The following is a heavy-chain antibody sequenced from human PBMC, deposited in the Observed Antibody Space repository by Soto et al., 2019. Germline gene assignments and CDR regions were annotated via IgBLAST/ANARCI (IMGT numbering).Heavy chain of an antibody. Sequence: QVQLQESGPGLVKPSPTLSLTCTVSGGTINSDDYYWSWIRPPPGQGLEWIGYIYYSGSTYYNTSSKSRVTISVDTSKYQFSLKLSSVTAAATAVYYCAVSIVARYFDYWGQGTLVTVSS. D-gene: IGHD6-6*01. CDR3: AVSIVARYFDY. J-gene: IGHJ4*02. CDR1: GGTINSDDYY. CDR2: IYYSGST. V-gene: IGHV4-30-4*01.